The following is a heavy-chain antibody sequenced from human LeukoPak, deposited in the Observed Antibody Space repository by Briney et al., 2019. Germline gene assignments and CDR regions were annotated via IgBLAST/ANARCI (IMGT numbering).Heavy chain of an antibody. D-gene: IGHD6-6*01. CDR2: IYYSGST. CDR1: GGSISSSYYY. J-gene: IGHJ4*02. CDR3: ARTAARRFDY. Sequence: SETLSLTCTVSGGSISSSYYYWGWIRQPPGKGLEWIGSIYYSGSTYYNPSLKSRVTISVDTSKNQFSLKLRSVTAADTAVYYCARTAARRFDYWGQGTLVTVSS. V-gene: IGHV4-39*01.